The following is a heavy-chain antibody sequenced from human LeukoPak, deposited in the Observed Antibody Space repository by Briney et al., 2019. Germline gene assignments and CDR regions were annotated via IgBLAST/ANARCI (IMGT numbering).Heavy chain of an antibody. J-gene: IGHJ4*02. V-gene: IGHV4-4*02. CDR2: IHHLGTT. Sequence: SGTLSLTCTVSGASLSSSNWRSWVRQFPEKGLEWIGEIHHLGTTNYNPSLKSRVIISIDKSKNQFSLKVNSLTAADTAVYYCARRRLPPSLEAFFWGQGALVTVSS. CDR3: ARRRLPPSLEAFF. D-gene: IGHD2/OR15-2a*01. CDR1: GASLSSSNW.